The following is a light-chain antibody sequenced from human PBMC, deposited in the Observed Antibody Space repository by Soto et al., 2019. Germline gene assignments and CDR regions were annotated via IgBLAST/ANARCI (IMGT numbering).Light chain of an antibody. V-gene: IGLV2-8*01. Sequence: QSALTQPLSASGSPGQSVTISCTGTSSHVGAYKYVSWYQQYPGKAPKLMIYEVTKRPSGVPDRFSGSKSGNTASLTVSGLQAEDEADYYCTSYVGSDIWVFGGGTKLTVL. CDR2: EVT. CDR3: TSYVGSDIWV. CDR1: SSHVGAYKY. J-gene: IGLJ3*02.